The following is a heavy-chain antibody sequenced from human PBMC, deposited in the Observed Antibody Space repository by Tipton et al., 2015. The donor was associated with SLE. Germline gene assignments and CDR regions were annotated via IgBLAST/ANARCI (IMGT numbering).Heavy chain of an antibody. V-gene: IGHV4-34*01. D-gene: IGHD1-26*01. Sequence: TLSLTCAVYGGSFSGYYWSWIRQPPGKGLEWIGEINHSGSTNYNPSLKSRVTISVDTSKNQFSLKLSSVTAADTAVYYCARDLSYGSGSYYQSRTTSGFDYWGQGTLVTVSS. J-gene: IGHJ4*02. CDR2: INHSGST. CDR3: ARDLSYGSGSYYQSRTTSGFDY. CDR1: GGSFSGYY.